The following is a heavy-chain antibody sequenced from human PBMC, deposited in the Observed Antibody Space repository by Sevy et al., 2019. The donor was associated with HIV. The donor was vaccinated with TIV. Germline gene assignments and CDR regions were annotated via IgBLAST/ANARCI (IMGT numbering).Heavy chain of an antibody. V-gene: IGHV3-30*02. CDR1: GFTFSSYG. J-gene: IGHJ4*02. Sequence: GGSLRLSCAASGFTFSSYGMHWVHQAPGKGLEWVAFIRYDGSNKYYADSVKGRFTISRDNSKNTLYLQMNSLRAEDTAVYYCAKDPRPGYCSGGSCYKTVDYWGQGTLVTVSS. CDR2: IRYDGSNK. D-gene: IGHD2-15*01. CDR3: AKDPRPGYCSGGSCYKTVDY.